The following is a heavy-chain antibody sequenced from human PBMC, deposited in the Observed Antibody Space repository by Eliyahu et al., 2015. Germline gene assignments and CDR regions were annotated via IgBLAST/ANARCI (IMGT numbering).Heavy chain of an antibody. V-gene: IGHV3-33*01. Sequence: QVRLVESGGGVVQPGRSLRLSXSALCIHVRXPGKSRVXDAHGPGLGWVAIXWYDGSNQYYADSVKGRFTISRDNSKNTVSLQMNSLRGEDTAIYYCARDHDYSGNYLEDWGQGTLVAVSS. J-gene: IGHJ4*02. CDR3: ARDHDYSGNYLED. CDR2: XWYDGSNQ. CDR1: IHVRXPG. D-gene: IGHD4-23*01.